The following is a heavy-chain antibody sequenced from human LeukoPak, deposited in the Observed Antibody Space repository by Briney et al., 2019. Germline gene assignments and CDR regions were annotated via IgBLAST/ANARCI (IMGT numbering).Heavy chain of an antibody. V-gene: IGHV3-30-3*01. Sequence: GGPLRLSCAASGFTFSSYAMYWVRQAPGKGLEWVAVIAYDGNNKYYGDSVKGRFTISRDNSKNTLYLQMNSLRAEDTAVYYCVSSLGGNDNWGQGALVSVS. CDR2: IAYDGNNK. CDR1: GFTFSSYA. CDR3: VSSLGGNDN. J-gene: IGHJ4*02.